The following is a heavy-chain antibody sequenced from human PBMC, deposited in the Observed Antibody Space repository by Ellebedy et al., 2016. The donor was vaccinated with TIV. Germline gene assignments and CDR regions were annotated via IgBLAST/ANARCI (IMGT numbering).Heavy chain of an antibody. CDR3: ASLYSSGWYSNPYYYYFMDV. J-gene: IGHJ6*03. CDR2: ISYDGSNK. V-gene: IGHV3-30*04. D-gene: IGHD6-19*01. Sequence: GGSLRLSCAASGFTFSSYAVHWVRQAPGKGLEWVAVISYDGSNKYYADSVKGRFTISRDNTKNTLYLQMNSLRAEDTAVYYCASLYSSGWYSNPYYYYFMDVWGKGTTVTVSS. CDR1: GFTFSSYA.